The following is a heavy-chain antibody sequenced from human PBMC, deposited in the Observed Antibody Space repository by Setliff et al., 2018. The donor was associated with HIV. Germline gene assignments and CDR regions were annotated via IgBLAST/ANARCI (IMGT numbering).Heavy chain of an antibody. Sequence: GGSLRLSCAASGFAFSSLWMSWVRQAPGKGLEWVASINEDGGSKYYADSVKGRFTMSRDNAKSSLYLLMNSLIAEDTAVYFCGGEPRQLAYWGQGTLVTVSS. D-gene: IGHD6-13*01. CDR2: INEDGGSK. J-gene: IGHJ4*02. CDR3: GGEPRQLAY. V-gene: IGHV3-7*01. CDR1: GFAFSSLW.